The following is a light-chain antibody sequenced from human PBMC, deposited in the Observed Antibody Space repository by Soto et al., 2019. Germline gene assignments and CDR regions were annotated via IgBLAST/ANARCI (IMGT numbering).Light chain of an antibody. V-gene: IGKV3-20*01. CDR2: GAS. CDR1: QSVSPY. J-gene: IGKJ3*01. Sequence: EIVLTQSPGTLSLSPGERATLSCRASQSVSPYLAWYQHKAGQAPRLLIYGASSRATGMPDRFSGSGSGTDFTLTISRLEPEDFAVYFCQQYGSSPPVTFGPGTKVDIK. CDR3: QQYGSSPPVT.